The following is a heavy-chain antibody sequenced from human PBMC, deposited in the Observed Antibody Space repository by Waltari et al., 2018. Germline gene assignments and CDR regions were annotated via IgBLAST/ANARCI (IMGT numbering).Heavy chain of an antibody. Sequence: EVQLVESGGGLVKPGGSLRLSCAASGFTFSRYSMNWVRQAPGKGVECVSSISSSSSYIYYADSVKVRFTISRDNAKNSLYLQMNSLRAEDTAVYYCARVGYSSGNDYWGQGTLVTVSS. CDR2: ISSSSSYI. V-gene: IGHV3-21*01. J-gene: IGHJ4*02. CDR1: GFTFSRYS. CDR3: ARVGYSSGNDY. D-gene: IGHD6-19*01.